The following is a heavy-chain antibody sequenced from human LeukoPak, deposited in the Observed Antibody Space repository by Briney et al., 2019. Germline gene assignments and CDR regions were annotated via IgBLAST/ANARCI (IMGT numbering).Heavy chain of an antibody. CDR2: ISGSGGST. CDR3: ATAPVDWYFQH. Sequence: GGSLRLSCAASGFTFSSYAMSWVRQAPGKGLEWVSAISGSGGSTYYADSVKGRFTISRDNSKNTLYLQMNSLRAEDTAVYYCATAPVDWYFQHWGQGTLVTVSS. D-gene: IGHD2-21*01. CDR1: GFTFSSYA. J-gene: IGHJ1*01. V-gene: IGHV3-23*01.